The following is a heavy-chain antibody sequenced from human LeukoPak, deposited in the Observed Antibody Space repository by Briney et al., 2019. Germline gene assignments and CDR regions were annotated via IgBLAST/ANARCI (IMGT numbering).Heavy chain of an antibody. D-gene: IGHD3-3*01. V-gene: IGHV3-7*01. CDR1: GFTFSSYW. CDR2: IKQDGSEK. CDR3: ARDLLDPAYLEWLGTFDY. Sequence: GGSLRLSCAASGFTFSSYWMSWVRQAPGKGLEWVANIKQDGSEKYYVDSVKGRFTISRDNAKNSLYLQMNSLRAEDTAVYYCARDLLDPAYLEWLGTFDYWGQGTLVTVSS. J-gene: IGHJ4*02.